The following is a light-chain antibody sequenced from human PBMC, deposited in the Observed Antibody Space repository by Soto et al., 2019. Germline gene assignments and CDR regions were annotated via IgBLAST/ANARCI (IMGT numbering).Light chain of an antibody. CDR1: DSDVGSYDY. CDR3: SSYTSSNTYV. J-gene: IGLJ1*01. V-gene: IGLV2-14*01. CDR2: EVI. Sequence: QSALTQPASVSGSPGQSITISCTGSDSDVGSYDYVSWYQHHPGKAPKLMIYEVINRPPGVSNRFSASKSGNTASLTISGLQAEDEADYYCSSYTSSNTYVFGTGTQLTVL.